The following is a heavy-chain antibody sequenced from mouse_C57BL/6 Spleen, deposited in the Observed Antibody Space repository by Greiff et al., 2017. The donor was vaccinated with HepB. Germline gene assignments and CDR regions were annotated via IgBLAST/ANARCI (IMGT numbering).Heavy chain of an antibody. Sequence: VQLKESGPGLVKPSQSLSLTCSVTGYSITSGYYWNWIRQFPGNKLEWMGYISYDGSNNYNPSLKNRISITRDTSKNQFFLKLNSVTTEDTATYYCARTPVAEDAMDYWGQGTSVTVSS. D-gene: IGHD1-1*01. CDR3: ARTPVAEDAMDY. V-gene: IGHV3-6*01. J-gene: IGHJ4*01. CDR2: ISYDGSN. CDR1: GYSITSGYY.